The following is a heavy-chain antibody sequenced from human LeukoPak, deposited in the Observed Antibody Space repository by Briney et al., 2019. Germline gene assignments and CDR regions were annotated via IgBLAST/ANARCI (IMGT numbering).Heavy chain of an antibody. CDR2: VKQNGAEE. CDR3: ARYTAVSSPGAFDI. CDR1: GFTFRSFW. D-gene: IGHD4-17*01. Sequence: GGSLRLSCAASGFTFRSFWMSWVRQAPGKRLEWVANVKQNGAEEYYMDSVKGRFTISRDNAKNSVYLQMNSLRVEDTAMYYCARYTAVSSPGAFDIWGQGTMVTVSS. V-gene: IGHV3-7*03. J-gene: IGHJ3*02.